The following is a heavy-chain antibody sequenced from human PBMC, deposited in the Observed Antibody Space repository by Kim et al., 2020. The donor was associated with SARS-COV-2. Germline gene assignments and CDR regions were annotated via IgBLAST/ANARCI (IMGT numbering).Heavy chain of an antibody. CDR1: GYSITSGYF. V-gene: IGHV4-38-2*02. CDR3: ARDIPPDF. Sequence: SETLSLTCTVSGYSITSGYFWAWIRQPPGKGLEFIAGIYQSGNHIANPSLRYNPSLRSRVSVTVDPSKNQFSLMLTSATAADTAFYFCARDIPPDFWGPGTLVTVSS. CDR2: IYQSGNH. D-gene: IGHD2-2*02. J-gene: IGHJ4*02.